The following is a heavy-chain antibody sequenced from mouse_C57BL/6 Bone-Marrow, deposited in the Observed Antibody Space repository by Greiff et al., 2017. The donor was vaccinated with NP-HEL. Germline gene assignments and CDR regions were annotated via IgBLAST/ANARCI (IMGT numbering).Heavy chain of an antibody. Sequence: QVQLQQPGAELVKPGASVKLSCKASGYTFTSYWMHWVKQRPGQGLEWIGMIHPNSGSTNYNEKFKSKATLTVDKSSSTAYMQLSSLTSEDSAVYYCARWVYYGYFDVWGTGTTVTVSS. CDR3: ARWVYYGYFDV. J-gene: IGHJ1*03. CDR1: GYTFTSYW. CDR2: IHPNSGST. V-gene: IGHV1-64*01.